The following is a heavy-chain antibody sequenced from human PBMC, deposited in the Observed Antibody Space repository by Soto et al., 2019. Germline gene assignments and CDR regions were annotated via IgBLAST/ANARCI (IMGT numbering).Heavy chain of an antibody. Sequence: SETLSLTCAVSGGSISSGGYSWSWIRQPPGKGLEWIGYIYHSGSTYYNPSLKSRVTISVDRSKSQFSLKLSSVTAADTAVYYCARGHYYGSGSYPFDYWGQGTLVTVS. D-gene: IGHD3-10*01. CDR3: ARGHYYGSGSYPFDY. J-gene: IGHJ4*02. CDR2: IYHSGST. CDR1: GGSISSGGYS. V-gene: IGHV4-30-2*01.